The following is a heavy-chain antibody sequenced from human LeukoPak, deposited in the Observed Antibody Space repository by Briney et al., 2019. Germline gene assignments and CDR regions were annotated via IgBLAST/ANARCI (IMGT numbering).Heavy chain of an antibody. V-gene: IGHV3-21*01. D-gene: IGHD5-12*01. CDR1: GFTFSSYS. J-gene: IGHJ4*02. CDR2: ISSSSSYI. Sequence: GGSLRLSCAASGFTFSSYSMNWVRQAPGKGREWVSSISSSSSYIYYADSVKGRFTISRDNAKNSLYLQMNSLRAEDTAVYYCARDRGYSGYVDWGQGTLVTVSS. CDR3: ARDRGYSGYVD.